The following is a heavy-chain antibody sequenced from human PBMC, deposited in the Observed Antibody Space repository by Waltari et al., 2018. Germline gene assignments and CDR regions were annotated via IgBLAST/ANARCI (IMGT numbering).Heavy chain of an antibody. D-gene: IGHD3-10*01. V-gene: IGHV3-53*01. CDR1: GFTVSSNY. Sequence: EVQLVESGGGLIQPGGSLRLSCAASGFTVSSNYMSWVRQAPGKGLEWVSVIYSGGSTYDADSVKGRFTISRDNSKNTLYLQMNSLRAEDTAVYYCARVRGFGEAPYYYGMDVWGQGTTVTVSS. CDR3: ARVRGFGEAPYYYGMDV. CDR2: IYSGGST. J-gene: IGHJ6*02.